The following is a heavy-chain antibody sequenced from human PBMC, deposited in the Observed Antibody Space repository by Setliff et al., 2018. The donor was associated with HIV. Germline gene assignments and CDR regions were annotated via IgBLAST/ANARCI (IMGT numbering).Heavy chain of an antibody. CDR1: GDTFRTHA. J-gene: IGHJ3*01. CDR2: IIPIFPTA. Sequence: GASVKVSCKTSGDTFRTHAISWVRQAPGQGLEWMGGIIPIFPTADYAQKFQGRVTITADESTNTAYMELSSLRFEDTAMYYCARTSGDAYNYEGAFDVWGQGTLVTVSS. V-gene: IGHV1-69*13. CDR3: ARTSGDAYNYEGAFDV. D-gene: IGHD5-12*01.